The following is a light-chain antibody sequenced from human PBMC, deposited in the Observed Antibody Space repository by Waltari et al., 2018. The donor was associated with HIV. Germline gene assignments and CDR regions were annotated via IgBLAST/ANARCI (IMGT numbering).Light chain of an antibody. Sequence: EIVLTQSPATLSLSPGDRATLSCRASQNIVNYLAWYQQKPGQAPRLLIYDASNRVTGIPARFSGSGSGTDFTLTISSLESEDFAVYYCQERSNWPPLTFGGGTKVEIK. V-gene: IGKV3-11*01. J-gene: IGKJ4*01. CDR2: DAS. CDR1: QNIVNY. CDR3: QERSNWPPLT.